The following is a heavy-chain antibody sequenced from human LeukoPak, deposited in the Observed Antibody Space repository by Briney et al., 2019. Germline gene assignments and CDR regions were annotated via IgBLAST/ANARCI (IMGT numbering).Heavy chain of an antibody. CDR3: ARELGGYYNWFDP. CDR2: FDPEDGET. Sequence: ALVKVSCKVSGYTLKELSMHWVRQAPGKGLEWMGGFDPEDGETIYAQKFQGRVTMTEDTSTDTAYMERSSLRSEDTAVYYCARELGGYYNWFDPWGQGTLVTVSS. V-gene: IGHV1-24*01. D-gene: IGHD5-18*01. J-gene: IGHJ5*02. CDR1: GYTLKELS.